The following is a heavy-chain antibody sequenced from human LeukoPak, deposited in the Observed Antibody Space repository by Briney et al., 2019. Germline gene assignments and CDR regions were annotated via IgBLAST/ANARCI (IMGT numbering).Heavy chain of an antibody. CDR3: ARGVGYCSSTSCAYDY. V-gene: IGHV3-7*01. D-gene: IGHD2-2*01. CDR2: IKQDGSEK. CDR1: GFTFSSYW. J-gene: IGHJ4*02. Sequence: GGSLRLSCAASGFTFSSYWMGWVRQAPGKGLEWVANIKQDGSEKYYVDSVKGRFTISRDNAKNSLYLQMNSLRAEDTAVYYCARGVGYCSSTSCAYDYWGQGTLVTVSS.